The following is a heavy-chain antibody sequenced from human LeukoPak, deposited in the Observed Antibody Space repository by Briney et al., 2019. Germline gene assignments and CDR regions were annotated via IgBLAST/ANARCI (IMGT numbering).Heavy chain of an antibody. CDR2: ISFTRSYI. D-gene: IGHD3-22*01. J-gene: IGHJ5*02. V-gene: IGHV3-21*01. Sequence: PGGSLRLSCAASGFTFSRYNMNWVRQPPGKGLEWVSSISFTRSYIYYADSVKGRFTISRDNAKNTVYLQMKSLRAEDTAVYYCAREPQLFYDSSGYRHWFDPWGQGTLVTVSS. CDR3: AREPQLFYDSSGYRHWFDP. CDR1: GFTFSRYN.